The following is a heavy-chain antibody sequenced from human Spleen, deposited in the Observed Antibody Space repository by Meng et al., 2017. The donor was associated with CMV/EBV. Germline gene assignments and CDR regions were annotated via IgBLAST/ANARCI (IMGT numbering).Heavy chain of an antibody. D-gene: IGHD1/OR15-1a*01. V-gene: IGHV4-39*07. CDR3: ARNSNSPDWFDP. J-gene: IGHJ5*02. Sequence: GSLRLSCSVSGVSISNRSYFWGWIRQPPGKGLEWIANIYYTGTTYYNPSLKSRVTISVDTSKNQFSLKVNSMTAADTAVYYCARNSNSPDWFDPWGQGTLVTVSS. CDR1: GVSISNRSYF. CDR2: IYYTGTT.